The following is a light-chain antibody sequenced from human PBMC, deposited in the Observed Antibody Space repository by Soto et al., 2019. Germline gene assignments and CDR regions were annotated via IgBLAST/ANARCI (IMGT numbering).Light chain of an antibody. CDR2: DAS. V-gene: IGKV3-20*01. CDR3: QQHGTSPIT. CDR1: QSLRSS. J-gene: IGKJ5*01. Sequence: ETMLTQSSDTLSVSLGERATISCRASQSLRSSLAWYQQKPGQAPRLLIYDASTRATGIPARFSGSGSGTDFTLTISRLEPDDFAVYYCQQHGTSPITFGQGTRLEIK.